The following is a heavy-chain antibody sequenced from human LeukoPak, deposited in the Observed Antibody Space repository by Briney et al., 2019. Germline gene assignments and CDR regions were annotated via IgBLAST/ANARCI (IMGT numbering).Heavy chain of an antibody. D-gene: IGHD3-10*01. V-gene: IGHV3-74*01. CDR2: INTDGSRT. CDR1: GFTSSSYW. Sequence: GGSLRLSCAASGFTSSSYWMHWVRQAPGKGLVWVSRINTDGSRTTYADSVKGRATISRDYAKNTLYLQMNSLRAEDTAVYYCARGGRGGAFDIWGQGTMVTVSS. J-gene: IGHJ3*02. CDR3: ARGGRGGAFDI.